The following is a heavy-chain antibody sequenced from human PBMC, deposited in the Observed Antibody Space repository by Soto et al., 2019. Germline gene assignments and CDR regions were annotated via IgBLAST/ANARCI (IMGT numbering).Heavy chain of an antibody. J-gene: IGHJ4*02. CDR2: IVVGSGNT. CDR1: GFTFTSSA. CDR3: AASYDFWSIASDY. V-gene: IGHV1-58*01. D-gene: IGHD3-3*01. Sequence: SVKVSCKASGFTFTSSAVQWVRQARGQRLEWIGWIVVGSGNTNYAQKFQERVTITRDMSTSTAYMELSSLRSEDTAVYYCAASYDFWSIASDYWGQGTLVTVSS.